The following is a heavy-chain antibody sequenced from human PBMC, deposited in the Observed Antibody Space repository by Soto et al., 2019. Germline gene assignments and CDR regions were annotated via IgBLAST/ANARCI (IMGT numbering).Heavy chain of an antibody. D-gene: IGHD6-19*01. J-gene: IGHJ3*02. V-gene: IGHV4-61*01. Sequence: SETLSLTCTVSGGSVSSGSYYWSWIRQPPGKGLEWIGYIYYSGSTNYNPSLKSRVTISVDTSKNQFSLKLSSVTAADTAVYYCARSVGTVKFGQWLVLGDAFDIWGQGTMVTVSS. CDR1: GGSVSSGSYY. CDR2: IYYSGST. CDR3: ARSVGTVKFGQWLVLGDAFDI.